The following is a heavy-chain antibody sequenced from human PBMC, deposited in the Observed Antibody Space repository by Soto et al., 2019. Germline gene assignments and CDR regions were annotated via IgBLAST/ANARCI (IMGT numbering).Heavy chain of an antibody. V-gene: IGHV4-34*01. Sequence: QVQLQQWGAGLLKPSETLSLTCAVYGGSFSGYYWSWIRQPPGKGLEWIGEINHSGSTNYNPSLKSRVTISVDTSKNQFSLKLSSVTAADTAVYYCAITPYCSGGSCYGSYYYYYGMDVWGQGTTVTVSS. CDR1: GGSFSGYY. CDR3: AITPYCSGGSCYGSYYYYYGMDV. CDR2: INHSGST. J-gene: IGHJ6*02. D-gene: IGHD2-15*01.